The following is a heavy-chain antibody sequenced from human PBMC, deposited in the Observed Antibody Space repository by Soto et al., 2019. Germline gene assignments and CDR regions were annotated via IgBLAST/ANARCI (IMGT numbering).Heavy chain of an antibody. V-gene: IGHV3-33*01. CDR1: GFTFSSYG. J-gene: IGHJ6*02. Sequence: QVQLVESGGGVVQPGRSLRLSCAASGFTFSSYGMHWVRQAPGKGLEWVAVIWYDGSNKYYADSVKGRFTISRDNSKNTLYLQMNSLRAEDTAVYYCARDLAVEYRNYYYYYGMDVWGQGTTVTVSS. D-gene: IGHD2-15*01. CDR3: ARDLAVEYRNYYYYYGMDV. CDR2: IWYDGSNK.